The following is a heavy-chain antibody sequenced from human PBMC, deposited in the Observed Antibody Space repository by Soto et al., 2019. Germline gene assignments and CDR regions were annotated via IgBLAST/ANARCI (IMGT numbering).Heavy chain of an antibody. V-gene: IGHV5-51*01. CDR1: W. CDR2: IYPGDSDT. Sequence: WSGSVRQMPGKGLEWRGIIYPGDSDTRYSPSFQGQVTISADKSISTAYLQWSSLKASETAIYYYYGMDVWGQGTTVTVSS. J-gene: IGHJ6*02. CDR3: YGMDV.